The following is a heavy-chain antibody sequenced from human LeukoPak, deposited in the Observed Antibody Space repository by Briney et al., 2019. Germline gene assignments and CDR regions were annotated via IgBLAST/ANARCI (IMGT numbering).Heavy chain of an antibody. J-gene: IGHJ5*02. CDR3: ARDLTMVRGVHDNWFDP. V-gene: IGHV4-59*01. CDR2: IYYSGST. D-gene: IGHD3-10*01. CDR1: GGSISSYY. Sequence: SETLSLTCTVSGGSISSYYWSWIRQPPGKGLEWIGYIYYSGSTNYNPSLKSRVTISVNTSKNQFSLKLSSVTAADTAVYYCARDLTMVRGVHDNWFDPWGQGTLVTVSS.